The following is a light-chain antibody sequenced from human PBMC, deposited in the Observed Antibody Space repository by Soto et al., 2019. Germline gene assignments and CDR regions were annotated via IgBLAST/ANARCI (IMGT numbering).Light chain of an antibody. CDR2: DAS. CDR1: QSISSW. CDR3: QQYNSYSRT. V-gene: IGKV1-5*01. Sequence: DIQMTQSPSTLSASVGDRVTITCRASQSISSWLAWYQQKPGKAPKLLIYDASSLGSGVPSRFSGSGSGTKFTLTISSLQPDDFATYYCQQYNSYSRTLGQGTKVEIK. J-gene: IGKJ1*01.